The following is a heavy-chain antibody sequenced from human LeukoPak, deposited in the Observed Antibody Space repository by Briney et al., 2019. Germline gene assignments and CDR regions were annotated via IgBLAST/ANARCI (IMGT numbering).Heavy chain of an antibody. CDR2: IIPILGIA. D-gene: IGHD6-13*01. CDR1: GGTFSSYA. V-gene: IGHV1-69*04. Sequence: ASVKVSCKASGGTFSSYAIRWVRQAPGQGLEWMGRIIPILGIANYAQKFQGRVTITADKSTSTAYMELSSLRSEDTAVYYCARDLSFLAAAGPLYYFDYWGHRTLVTVSS. J-gene: IGHJ4*01. CDR3: ARDLSFLAAAGPLYYFDY.